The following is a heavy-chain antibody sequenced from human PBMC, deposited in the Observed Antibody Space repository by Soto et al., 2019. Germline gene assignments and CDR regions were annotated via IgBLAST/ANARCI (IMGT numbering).Heavy chain of an antibody. V-gene: IGHV3-23*01. CDR2: MGGRRGSS. J-gene: IGHJ4*02. Sequence: GGSLRLSCAASGFTFSSYAMSWVRQAPGKGLEWVSGMGGRRGSSYYADSVTGRFTISRDNSQNTLYLQMNSLRAEDTAVYYCAKDGYCSGGRCDRIPYYFDYWGQGTLVTVSS. CDR3: AKDGYCSGGRCDRIPYYFDY. CDR1: GFTFSSYA. D-gene: IGHD2-15*01.